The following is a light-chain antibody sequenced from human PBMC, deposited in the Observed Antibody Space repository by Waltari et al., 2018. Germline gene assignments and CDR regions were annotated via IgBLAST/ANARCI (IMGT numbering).Light chain of an antibody. CDR1: QSVLYSSNNKHY. V-gene: IGKV4-1*01. CDR3: QQYYSTPYT. Sequence: DIVMTQSPDSLAVSLGERATINCKSSQSVLYSSNNKHYLAWYQQKPGQPPKLLIYWASTRASGVPDRFSGSGSGTDFTLTISSLQAEDVAVYYCQQYYSTPYTFGQGTKLAIK. J-gene: IGKJ2*01. CDR2: WAS.